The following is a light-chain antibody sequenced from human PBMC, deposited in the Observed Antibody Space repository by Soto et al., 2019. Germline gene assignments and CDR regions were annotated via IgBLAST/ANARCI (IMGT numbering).Light chain of an antibody. CDR2: EVS. Sequence: QSVLTQPPSASGSPGQSVTISCTGTSSDVGGYNYVSWYQQHPGKAPKLMIYEVSKRPSGVPDRFSGSKSGNTASLTVSGLQAEDEADYYCSSYAGRNNLGVFGTGTKLTVL. CDR3: SSYAGRNNLGV. V-gene: IGLV2-8*01. CDR1: SSDVGGYNY. J-gene: IGLJ1*01.